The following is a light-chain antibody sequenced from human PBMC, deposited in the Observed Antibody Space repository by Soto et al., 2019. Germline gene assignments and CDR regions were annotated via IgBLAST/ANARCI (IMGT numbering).Light chain of an antibody. CDR1: SSNIGAGYD. Sequence: QSVLTQPPSVSGAPGQRVTISCTGSSSNIGAGYDVHWYQQLPGTAPKLLIRDNIDRPSGVPDRFSGSKSGTPASLTVTGLQAEDEADYYCQSFDNSLSVLFGGGTQLTVL. V-gene: IGLV1-40*01. J-gene: IGLJ2*01. CDR2: DNI. CDR3: QSFDNSLSVL.